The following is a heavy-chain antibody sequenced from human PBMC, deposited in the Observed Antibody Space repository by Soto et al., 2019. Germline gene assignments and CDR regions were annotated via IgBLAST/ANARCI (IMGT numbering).Heavy chain of an antibody. CDR3: ARDSANYYASGSYESWFDP. D-gene: IGHD3-10*01. Sequence: SLTCAVSGYSISSGYYWGWIRQPPGKGLEWIGNIYHSGSTYYNPSLKSRVTISVDTSKNQFSLKLSSVTAADTAVYYCARDSANYYASGSYESWFDPWGQGTLVTVSS. J-gene: IGHJ5*02. CDR1: GYSISSGYY. CDR2: IYHSGST. V-gene: IGHV4-38-2*02.